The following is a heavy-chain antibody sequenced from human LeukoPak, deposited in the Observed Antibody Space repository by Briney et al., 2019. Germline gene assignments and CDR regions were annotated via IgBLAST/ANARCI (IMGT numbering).Heavy chain of an antibody. CDR3: AKSWNYYDSSGDDALDI. Sequence: GGSLRLSCAAAGFTFSDYGMNWVRQAPGKGLEWVSGISGSGISTYYADSVKGRFTISRDNSKNTLYPQMNSLRVEDTAVYYCAKSWNYYDSSGDDALDIWGQGTMVTVSS. D-gene: IGHD3-22*01. CDR2: ISGSGIST. J-gene: IGHJ3*02. CDR1: GFTFSDYG. V-gene: IGHV3-23*01.